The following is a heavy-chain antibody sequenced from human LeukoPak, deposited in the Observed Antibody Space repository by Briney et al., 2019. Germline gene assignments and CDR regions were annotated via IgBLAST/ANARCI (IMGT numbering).Heavy chain of an antibody. V-gene: IGHV4-34*01. CDR2: INHSGST. Sequence: PSETLSLTCAVYGGSFSGYYWSWIRQPPGKGPEWIGEINHSGSTNYNPSLKSRVTISVDTSKNQFSLKLSSVTAADTAVYYCARGRKVDSTNFDYWGQGTLVTVSS. D-gene: IGHD2-8*01. CDR1: GGSFSGYY. J-gene: IGHJ4*02. CDR3: ARGRKVDSTNFDY.